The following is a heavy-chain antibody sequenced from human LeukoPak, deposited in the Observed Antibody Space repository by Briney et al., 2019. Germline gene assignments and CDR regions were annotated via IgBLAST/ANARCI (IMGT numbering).Heavy chain of an antibody. D-gene: IGHD5-24*01. CDR2: ISGRNTST. CDR3: AKDSGPTRNYFYYYMDV. CDR1: GFSFRDYA. J-gene: IGHJ6*03. V-gene: IGHV3-23*01. Sequence: GGSLRLSCGASGFSFRDYAMSWVRQAPGKGLEWVSAISGRNTSTYYADSVKGRFTISRDNSKNTLYLQMYSLRAEDTAVYYCAKDSGPTRNYFYYYMDVWGKGTTVTVSS.